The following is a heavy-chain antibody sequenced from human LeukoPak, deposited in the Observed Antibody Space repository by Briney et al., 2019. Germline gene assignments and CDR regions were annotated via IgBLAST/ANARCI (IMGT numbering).Heavy chain of an antibody. J-gene: IGHJ4*02. CDR2: ISSSSSYI. CDR3: ARDRTTGIAVAGTASDY. Sequence: NPGGSLRLSCAASGFTFSSYSMNWVRQAPGKGLEWVSSISSSSSYIYYADSVKGRSTISRDNAKNSLYLQMNSLRAEDTAVYYCARDRTTGIAVAGTASDYWGQGTLVTVSS. V-gene: IGHV3-21*01. D-gene: IGHD6-19*01. CDR1: GFTFSSYS.